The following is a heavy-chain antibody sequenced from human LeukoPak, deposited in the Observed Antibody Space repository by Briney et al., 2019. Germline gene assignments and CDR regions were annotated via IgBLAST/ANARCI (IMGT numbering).Heavy chain of an antibody. J-gene: IGHJ6*02. CDR2: IYYSGST. V-gene: IGHV4-31*03. CDR3: AREYKTKKWFGESSLFPHYGMDV. Sequence: SETLSLTCTVSGGSISSGGYYWSWIRQHPGKGLEWIGYIYYSGSTYYNPSLKSRVTISVDKSKNQFSLKLSSVTAADTAVYYCAREYKTKKWFGESSLFPHYGMDVWGQGTTVTVSS. D-gene: IGHD3-10*01. CDR1: GGSISSGGYY.